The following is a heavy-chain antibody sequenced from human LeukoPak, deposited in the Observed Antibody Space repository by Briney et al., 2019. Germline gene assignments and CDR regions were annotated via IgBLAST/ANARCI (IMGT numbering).Heavy chain of an antibody. CDR2: FYTSGSA. V-gene: IGHV4-4*09. CDR3: ARGLRDEDRHYNYYYMGV. J-gene: IGHJ6*03. D-gene: IGHD2-21*01. Sequence: SSETLSLTCTASGASISGYYWSWIRQPPGKELEWIGYFYTSGSAHYNPSLRSRVTMSVDTSKNQFSLKLSSVTAADTAVYYCARGLRDEDRHYNYYYMGVWGKGTTVTVSS. CDR1: GASISGYY.